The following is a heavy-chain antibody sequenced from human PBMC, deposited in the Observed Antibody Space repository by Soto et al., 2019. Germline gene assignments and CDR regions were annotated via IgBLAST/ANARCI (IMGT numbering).Heavy chain of an antibody. CDR3: AGWIQLQQYYYYGMDV. V-gene: IGHV4-31*09. J-gene: IGHJ6*02. CDR1: GGSISSGGYY. Sequence: PSETLSLTCTVSGGSISSGGYYWSWIRQHPGKGLEWIGYIYYSGSTNYNPSLKSRVTISVDKSKNQFSLKLSSVTAADTAVYYCAGWIQLQQYYYYGMDVWGQGTTVTVSS. D-gene: IGHD5-18*01. CDR2: IYYSGST.